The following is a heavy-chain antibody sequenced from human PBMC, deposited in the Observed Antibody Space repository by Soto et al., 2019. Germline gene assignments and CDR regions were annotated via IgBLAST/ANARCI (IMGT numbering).Heavy chain of an antibody. V-gene: IGHV3-30-3*01. CDR2: ISYDGSNK. CDR1: GFTFSNYA. Sequence: PGGSLRLSCAASGFTFSNYAIHWVRQAPGKGLEWVALISYDGSNKYYADSVKGRFTISRDNSKNTVYVQMNSLRAEDTAMYYCASDAGGSGYYYPLDYWGQGT. J-gene: IGHJ4*02. D-gene: IGHD3-22*01. CDR3: ASDAGGSGYYYPLDY.